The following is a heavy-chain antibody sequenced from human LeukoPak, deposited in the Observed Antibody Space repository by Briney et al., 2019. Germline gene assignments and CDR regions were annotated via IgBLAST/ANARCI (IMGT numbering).Heavy chain of an antibody. D-gene: IGHD2-2*01. CDR3: AGRGPVPPYYYYGMDV. Sequence: PGGSLRLSCAASGFTISGNYMSWVRQAPGKGLEWVSVIYSGGSTHYADSVKGRFTISRDNSKNTLYLQMNSLRAEDTAVYYCAGRGPVPPYYYYGMDVWGQGTTVTVSS. CDR2: IYSGGST. V-gene: IGHV3-53*05. CDR1: GFTISGNY. J-gene: IGHJ6*02.